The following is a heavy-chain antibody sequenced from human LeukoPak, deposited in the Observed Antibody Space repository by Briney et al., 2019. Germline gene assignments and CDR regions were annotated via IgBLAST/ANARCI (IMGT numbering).Heavy chain of an antibody. J-gene: IGHJ5*02. Sequence: SETLSLTCTVSGGSISSYYWSWIRQPPGKGLEWIGYIYYSGSTNYNPSLKSRVTISVDTSKNQFSLKLSSVTAADTAVYYCARALCSSTSCYGWSEYNWFDPWGQGTLVTVSS. CDR3: ARALCSSTSCYGWSEYNWFDP. CDR2: IYYSGST. V-gene: IGHV4-59*01. CDR1: GGSISSYY. D-gene: IGHD2-2*01.